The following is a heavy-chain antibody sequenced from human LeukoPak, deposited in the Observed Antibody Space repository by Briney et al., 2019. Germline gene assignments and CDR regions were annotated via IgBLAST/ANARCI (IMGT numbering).Heavy chain of an antibody. CDR1: RFTFSSYA. D-gene: IGHD6-19*01. CDR2: ISGSGGST. V-gene: IGHV3-23*01. Sequence: GGSLRLSCAASRFTFSSYAMSWVRQAPGKGLEWVSAISGSGGSTYYADSVKGRFTISRDNAQNSLYLQMNSLRAEDTALYYCMRGSSYWGQGTLVTVSS. CDR3: MRGSSY. J-gene: IGHJ4*02.